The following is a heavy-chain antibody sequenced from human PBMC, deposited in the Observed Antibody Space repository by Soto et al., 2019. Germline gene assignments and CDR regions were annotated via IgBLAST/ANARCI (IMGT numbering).Heavy chain of an antibody. V-gene: IGHV1-69*02. CDR3: APEKRDGYNPRFDY. CDR1: GGTFSSYT. D-gene: IGHD5-12*01. CDR2: IIPILGIA. Sequence: QVQLVQSGAEVKKPGSSVKVSCKASGGTFSSYTISWVRQAPGQGLEWMGRIIPILGIANYAQKFQGRVTITADKSTSTAYMELSSLRSEDTAVYYCAPEKRDGYNPRFDYWGQGTLVTVSS. J-gene: IGHJ4*02.